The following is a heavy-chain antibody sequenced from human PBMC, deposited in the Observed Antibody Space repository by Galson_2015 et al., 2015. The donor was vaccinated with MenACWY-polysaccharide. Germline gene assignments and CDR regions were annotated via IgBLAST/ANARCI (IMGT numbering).Heavy chain of an antibody. J-gene: IGHJ4*02. CDR2: MSPNTAKT. Sequence: SVKVSCKASGYTFTSYDINWVRQAAGQGLEWMGWMSPNTAKTGYPQKFQGRVTMTRNTSISTAYMELSSLTSEDTAVYYCARGRRDTAVAATAAVCLDYWGQGILV. V-gene: IGHV1-8*01. CDR3: ARGRRDTAVAATAAVCLDY. CDR1: GYTFTSYD. D-gene: IGHD6-19*01.